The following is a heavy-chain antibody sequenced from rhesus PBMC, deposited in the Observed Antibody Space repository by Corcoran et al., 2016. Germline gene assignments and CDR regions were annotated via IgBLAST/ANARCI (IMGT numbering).Heavy chain of an antibody. Sequence: EVQLVQSGAEVKRPGESLKISCKTSGYSFTSYWITWVRQMPGKGLEWRGAIEPSDSDTRYNPSFQGQVTISADKSISTAYLQWSRRKASDTATYYCAKDDMWRNGYFDYWGQGVLVTVSS. CDR2: IEPSDSDT. D-gene: IGHD3-28*01. CDR3: AKDDMWRNGYFDY. J-gene: IGHJ4*01. V-gene: IGHV5-20*01. CDR1: GYSFTSYW.